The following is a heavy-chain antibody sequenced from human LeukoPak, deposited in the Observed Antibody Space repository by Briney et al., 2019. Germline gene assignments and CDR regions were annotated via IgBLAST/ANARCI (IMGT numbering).Heavy chain of an antibody. CDR1: GFTFDDYA. V-gene: IGHV3-43D*03. CDR3: VKDYGSGSYPYYYYYMDV. J-gene: IGHJ6*03. CDR2: ISWDGGST. Sequence: GGSLRLSCAASGFTFDDYAMHWVRQAPGKGLEWVSLISWDGGSTYYADSVKGRFTISRDNSKNSLYLQMNSLRAEDTALYYCVKDYGSGSYPYYYYYMDVWGKGTTVTVSS. D-gene: IGHD3-10*01.